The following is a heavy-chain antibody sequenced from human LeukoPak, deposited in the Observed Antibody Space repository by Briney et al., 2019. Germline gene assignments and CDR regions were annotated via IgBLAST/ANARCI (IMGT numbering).Heavy chain of an antibody. CDR1: GVTFSSYA. D-gene: IGHD4-11*01. J-gene: IGHJ4*02. V-gene: IGHV4-59*12. CDR3: ARLSTVTTSFDY. Sequence: GSLRLSCAASGVTFSSYAMSWIRQPPGKGLEWIGYLYYSGSTNYNPSLKSRVTMSVDTSKNQFSLKRSSVTAADTAVYYCARLSTVTTSFDYWGQRTLVTVSS. CDR2: LYYSGST.